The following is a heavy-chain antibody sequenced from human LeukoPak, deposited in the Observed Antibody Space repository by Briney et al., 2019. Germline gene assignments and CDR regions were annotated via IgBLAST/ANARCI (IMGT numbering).Heavy chain of an antibody. V-gene: IGHV1-69*05. J-gene: IGHJ6*03. D-gene: IGHD5-12*01. CDR2: IIPIFGTA. CDR1: GGTFSSYA. Sequence: GASVKVSCKASGGTFSSYAISWVRQAPGQGLEWMGGIIPIFGTANYAQKFQGRVTITTDESTGTAYMELSSLRSEDTAVYYCASSGPWATPYYYYYMDVWGKGTTVTVSS. CDR3: ASSGPWATPYYYYYMDV.